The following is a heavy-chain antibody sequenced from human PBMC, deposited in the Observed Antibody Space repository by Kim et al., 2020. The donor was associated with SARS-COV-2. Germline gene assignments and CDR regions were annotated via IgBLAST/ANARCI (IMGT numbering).Heavy chain of an antibody. CDR2: IKQDGSQK. V-gene: IGHV3-7*01. Sequence: GGSLRLSCGASGFIFSSYWMSWVRQTPGKGLEWVANIKQDGSQKDYVDSVKGRFTISRDNAKNSLYLQMNSLRAEDTAVYYCASLRGITISGVIIDYFDYLGQGTLVTVSS. J-gene: IGHJ4*02. CDR1: GFIFSSYW. D-gene: IGHD3-3*01. CDR3: ASLRGITISGVIIDYFDY.